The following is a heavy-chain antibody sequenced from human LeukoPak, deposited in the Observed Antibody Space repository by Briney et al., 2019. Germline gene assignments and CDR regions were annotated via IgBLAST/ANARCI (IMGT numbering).Heavy chain of an antibody. Sequence: ASVKVSCKASGYTFTSYYMHWVRQAPGQGLEWMGIINPSGGSTSYAQKFQGRVTLTRDTSANTAYMEVTSLRSEDTAVYYCATRSASSYGGVFDFWGQGSLVIVSS. J-gene: IGHJ4*02. CDR1: GYTFTSYY. D-gene: IGHD3-16*01. V-gene: IGHV1-46*01. CDR2: INPSGGST. CDR3: ATRSASSYGGVFDF.